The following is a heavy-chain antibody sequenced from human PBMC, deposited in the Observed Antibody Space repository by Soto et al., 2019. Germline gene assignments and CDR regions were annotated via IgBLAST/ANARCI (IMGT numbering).Heavy chain of an antibody. D-gene: IGHD6-19*01. J-gene: IGHJ6*02. CDR3: AKGGSRRIAVAGPEHSSRSYYGMDV. Sequence: GGSLRLSCAASGFTFSSYAMSWVRQAPGKGLEWVSAISGSGGSTYYADSVKGRFTISRDNSKNTLYLQMNSLRAEDTAVYYCAKGGSRRIAVAGPEHSSRSYYGMDVWGQGTTVTVSS. CDR1: GFTFSSYA. CDR2: ISGSGGST. V-gene: IGHV3-23*01.